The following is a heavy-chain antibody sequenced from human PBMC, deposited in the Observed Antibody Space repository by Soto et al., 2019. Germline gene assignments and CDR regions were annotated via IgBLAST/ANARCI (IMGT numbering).Heavy chain of an antibody. V-gene: IGHV4-59*12. D-gene: IGHD3-22*01. J-gene: IGHJ4*02. Sequence: SETLSLTCSVSGRSITSYYWSWVRQPPGKGLEWIGYIYDNGITSQNPSLKSRVTMSADTSQNQFSLKLTSVTGADTAVYYCARTYDSNGYANEFDSWGQGILVTVSS. CDR2: IYDNGIT. CDR3: ARTYDSNGYANEFDS. CDR1: GRSITSYY.